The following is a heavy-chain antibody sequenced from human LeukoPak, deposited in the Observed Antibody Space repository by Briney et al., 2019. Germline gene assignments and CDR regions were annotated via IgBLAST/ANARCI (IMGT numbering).Heavy chain of an antibody. J-gene: IGHJ4*02. Sequence: GASLKISCKGSGYSSTSYWIGWVRQMPGNGLEWMGIIYPGDSDTRYSPYYQGQVTSSADKSISTANLQWSSLKASDTAMYYCARHPRDGYYYYFDHWGQGTLVTVSS. CDR2: IYPGDSDT. CDR3: ARHPRDGYYYYFDH. CDR1: GYSSTSYW. D-gene: IGHD3-22*01. V-gene: IGHV5-51*01.